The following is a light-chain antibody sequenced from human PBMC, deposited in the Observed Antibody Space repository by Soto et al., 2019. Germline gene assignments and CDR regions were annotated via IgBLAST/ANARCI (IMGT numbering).Light chain of an antibody. V-gene: IGKV3-15*01. CDR2: GAS. J-gene: IGKJ1*01. Sequence: EIVMTQSPATLSVYPGERATLSCRASQSVSSNLAWYQQKPGQAPRLLIYGASTRATGIPARFSGSGSGTEFTLTISSLQSEDFAVYYCQQYNNWPPWTFGQGTKVDI. CDR1: QSVSSN. CDR3: QQYNNWPPWT.